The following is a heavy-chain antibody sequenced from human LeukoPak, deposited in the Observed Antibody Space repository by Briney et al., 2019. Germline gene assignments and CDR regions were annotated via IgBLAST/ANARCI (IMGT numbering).Heavy chain of an antibody. CDR1: GFTFNDYY. Sequence: PGGSLRLSCAASGFTFNDYYMSWIRQAPGKGLEWVSYISSSGSTIYYADSVKGRFTISRDNAKNSLYLQMNSLRAEDTAVYYCARVGDYDFWRDDAFDIWGQGTMVTVSS. D-gene: IGHD3-3*01. V-gene: IGHV3-11*04. J-gene: IGHJ3*02. CDR2: ISSSGSTI. CDR3: ARVGDYDFWRDDAFDI.